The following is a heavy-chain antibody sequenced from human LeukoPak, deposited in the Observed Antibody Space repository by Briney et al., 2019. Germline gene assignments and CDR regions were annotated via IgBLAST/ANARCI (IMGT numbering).Heavy chain of an antibody. CDR2: IYYSGSA. V-gene: IGHV4-59*01. CDR3: ARVGVDYSGNIIKYFFDY. CDR1: GGSISSYY. D-gene: IGHD4-23*01. J-gene: IGHJ4*02. Sequence: SETLSLTCTVSGGSISSYYWSWIRQPPGKGLEWIGSIYYSGSANYNPSLKSRVTISVDTSKDQFSLKLSPVTAADTAVYYCARVGVDYSGNIIKYFFDYWGQGTLVTVSS.